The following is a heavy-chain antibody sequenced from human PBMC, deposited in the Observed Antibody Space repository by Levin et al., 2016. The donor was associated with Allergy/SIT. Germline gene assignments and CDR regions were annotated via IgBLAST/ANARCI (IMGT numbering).Heavy chain of an antibody. Sequence: VRQMPGKGLEWMGIIYPGDSDTRYSPSFQGQVTISADKSISTAYLQWSSLKASDTAMYYCARLAYNDIVVVTATRYFDYWGQGTLVTVSS. V-gene: IGHV5-51*01. CDR3: ARLAYNDIVVVTATRYFDY. J-gene: IGHJ4*02. CDR2: IYPGDSDT. D-gene: IGHD2-21*02.